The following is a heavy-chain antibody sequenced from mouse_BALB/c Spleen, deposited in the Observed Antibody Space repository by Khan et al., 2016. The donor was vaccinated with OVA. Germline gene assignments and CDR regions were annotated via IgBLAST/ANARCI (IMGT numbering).Heavy chain of an antibody. J-gene: IGHJ4*01. Sequence: QVQLKQSGAELAKPGASVKMSCKASGYTFTSYWMHWVKQRPGQGLEWIGYINPSTGYTEYNQKFKDKATLTADKSSSTAYMQLSSLTSEDSAVYYCASRGYGSSYAMDYWGQGPSVTVSS. CDR2: INPSTGYT. V-gene: IGHV1-7*01. CDR1: GYTFTSYW. CDR3: ASRGYGSSYAMDY. D-gene: IGHD1-1*01.